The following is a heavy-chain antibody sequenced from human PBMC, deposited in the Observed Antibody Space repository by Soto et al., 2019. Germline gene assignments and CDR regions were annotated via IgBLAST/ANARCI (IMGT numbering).Heavy chain of an antibody. D-gene: IGHD6-19*01. V-gene: IGHV3-23*01. Sequence: EVQLLESGGGLVQPGGSLRLSCAVSGFTFSSHAMSWVRQAPGKGLEFVSSITGSGDSTYYADSVKGRFTISRDKSKSTLDLQMNSLRAEDTAVYYCAKDLQFSGWLSAQTFEYWGQGTQVTVSS. CDR1: GFTFSSHA. CDR2: ITGSGDST. J-gene: IGHJ4*02. CDR3: AKDLQFSGWLSAQTFEY.